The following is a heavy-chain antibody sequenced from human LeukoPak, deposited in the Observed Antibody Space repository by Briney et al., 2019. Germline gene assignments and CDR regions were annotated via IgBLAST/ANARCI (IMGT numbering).Heavy chain of an antibody. V-gene: IGHV3-48*03. J-gene: IGHJ4*02. D-gene: IGHD6-13*01. CDR1: GFNFSSYE. Sequence: GGSLRLSCAASGFNFSSYEMIWVRQAPGKGLEWISYISTSGSAIYYGDSVEGRFTISRDNAKNSLYLQMNSLRAEDTAVYYCGRGDYSSSWYLDHWGQGTLVTVSS. CDR2: ISTSGSAI. CDR3: GRGDYSSSWYLDH.